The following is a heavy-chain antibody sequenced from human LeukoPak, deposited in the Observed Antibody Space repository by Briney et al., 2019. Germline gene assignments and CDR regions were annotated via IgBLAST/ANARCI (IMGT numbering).Heavy chain of an antibody. CDR1: GFTFSSNG. CDR2: IQNDGNNK. V-gene: IGHV3-30*02. Sequence: GGSLRLSCAASGFTFSSNGMHWLRQAPGKGVEFVACIQNDGNNKKYADSVKGRFTISRDNSKNTLYLQMNSLRAEDTAVYYCARDWGTSSLYLVNWGQGTLVTVSS. D-gene: IGHD6-6*01. CDR3: ARDWGTSSLYLVN. J-gene: IGHJ4*02.